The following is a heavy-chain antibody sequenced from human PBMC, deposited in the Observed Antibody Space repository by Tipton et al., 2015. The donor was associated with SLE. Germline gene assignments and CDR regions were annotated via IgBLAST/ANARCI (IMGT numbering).Heavy chain of an antibody. J-gene: IGHJ6*03. CDR3: AKDYDYYYYYMDV. CDR2: IWYDGSNK. V-gene: IGHV3-33*06. CDR1: GFTFSSYG. D-gene: IGHD3-16*01. Sequence: RSLRLSCAASGFTFSSYGMHWVRQAPGKGLEWVAVIWYDGSNKYYADSVKGRFTISRDNSKNTLYLQMNSLRAEDTAVYYCAKDYDYYYYYMDVWGKGTTVTVSS.